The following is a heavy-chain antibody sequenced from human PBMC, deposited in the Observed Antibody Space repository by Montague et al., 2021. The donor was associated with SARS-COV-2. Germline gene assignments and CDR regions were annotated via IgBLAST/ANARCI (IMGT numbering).Heavy chain of an antibody. CDR3: ARELQYNWFDP. D-gene: IGHD2-21*02. V-gene: IGHV4-59*01. Sequence: SETLSLTCTVSGGSIDNYYWSWLRQPPGKGLEWIGYIYYRGTTNYNPSLESRVTMSVDTSKNQFSLNLSSVTAADTAMYYCARELQYNWFDPWGQGTLVTVSS. CDR1: GGSIDNYY. CDR2: IYYRGTT. J-gene: IGHJ5*02.